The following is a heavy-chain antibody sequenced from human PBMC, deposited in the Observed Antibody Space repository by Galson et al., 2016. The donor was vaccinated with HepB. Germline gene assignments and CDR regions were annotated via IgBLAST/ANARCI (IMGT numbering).Heavy chain of an antibody. Sequence: PALVKPTQTLTLTCSFSGFSLSTSGMCVTWIRQPPGKALEWLALIDWDDDKYYSTSLKTRLTISKDTSKNQVVLTMTNMDPVDTGTYYCARLLRDYDILTGDYSYGMDVWGQGTTVTVSS. CDR1: GFSLSTSGMC. CDR3: ARLLRDYDILTGDYSYGMDV. CDR2: IDWDDDK. V-gene: IGHV2-70*01. J-gene: IGHJ6*02. D-gene: IGHD3-9*01.